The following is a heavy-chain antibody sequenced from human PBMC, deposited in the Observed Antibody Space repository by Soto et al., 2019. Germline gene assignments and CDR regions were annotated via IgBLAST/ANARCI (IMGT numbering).Heavy chain of an antibody. D-gene: IGHD3-22*01. CDR2: IYYSGST. CDR1: GGSISPYY. V-gene: IGHV4-59*01. CDR3: ARPRSSGYAGEFDY. J-gene: IGHJ4*02. Sequence: QVQLPESGPGLVKPSETLFLTCTVSGGSISPYYWSWIRQPPGKGLEWIGFIYYSGSTNYNPSLKSRVTISVDTSQNQFSLMLTSVTAADTAVYYCARPRSSGYAGEFDYWGQGTLVTVSS.